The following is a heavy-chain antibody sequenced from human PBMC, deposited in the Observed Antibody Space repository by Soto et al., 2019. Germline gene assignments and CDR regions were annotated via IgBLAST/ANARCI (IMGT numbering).Heavy chain of an antibody. CDR3: ARAPNYYGSGSSHY. J-gene: IGHJ4*02. CDR2: ISAYNGTT. D-gene: IGHD3-10*01. CDR1: GYTFTSYG. Sequence: QVQLVQSGAEVKKPGASVKVSCKASGYTFTSYGISWVRQAPGQGLEWMGWISAYNGTTNYAQKLQGRVTMTTDTSTSTAYMELRSLGSDDTAVYYCARAPNYYGSGSSHYWGQGTLVTVSS. V-gene: IGHV1-18*01.